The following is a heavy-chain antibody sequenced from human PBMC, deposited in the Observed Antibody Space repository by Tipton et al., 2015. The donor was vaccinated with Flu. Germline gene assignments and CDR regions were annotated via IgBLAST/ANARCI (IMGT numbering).Heavy chain of an antibody. J-gene: IGHJ4*02. D-gene: IGHD5-12*01. CDR2: IYYSGST. V-gene: IGHV4-39*07. CDR3: ARIPNIVATKKMFDY. Sequence: TLSLTCTVSGGSISTINYYWGWIRQPPGKGLEWIGKIYYSGSTYYNPSLNSRVTISLDTSKNQFSLKLSSVTAADTAVYYCARIPNIVATKKMFDYWGQRTLVTVSS. CDR1: GGSISTINYY.